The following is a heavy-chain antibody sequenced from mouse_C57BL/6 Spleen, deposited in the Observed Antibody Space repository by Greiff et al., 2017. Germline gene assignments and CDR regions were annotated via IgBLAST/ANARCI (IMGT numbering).Heavy chain of an antibody. CDR2: IYPGDGDT. Sequence: VQLQQSGAELVKPGASVKISCKASGYAFSSYWMNWVKQRPGKGLEWIGQIYPGDGDTNYNGKFKGKATLTADKSSSTAYMHLSSLTSEDSAVYFCARRPYGSSFEGYFDVWGTGTTVTVSS. CDR3: ARRPYGSSFEGYFDV. V-gene: IGHV1-80*01. J-gene: IGHJ1*03. D-gene: IGHD1-1*01. CDR1: GYAFSSYW.